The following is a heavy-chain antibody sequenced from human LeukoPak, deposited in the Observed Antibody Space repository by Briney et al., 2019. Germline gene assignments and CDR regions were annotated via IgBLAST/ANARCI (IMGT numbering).Heavy chain of an antibody. CDR3: ASPPEYYDSSGYYPH. CDR2: IIPILGIA. V-gene: IGHV1-69*04. CDR1: GGTFSSYA. J-gene: IGHJ4*02. D-gene: IGHD3-22*01. Sequence: ASVKVSCKASGGTFSSYAISWVRQAPGQGLEWMGRIIPILGIANYAQKFQGRVTITADKSTSTAYMELSSLRSEDTAVYYCASPPEYYDSSGYYPHWGQGTLVTVSS.